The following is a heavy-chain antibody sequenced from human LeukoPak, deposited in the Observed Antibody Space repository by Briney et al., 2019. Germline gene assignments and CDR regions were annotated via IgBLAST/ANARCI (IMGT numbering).Heavy chain of an antibody. CDR1: GFTFDDYA. D-gene: IGHD1-14*01. J-gene: IGHJ4*02. V-gene: IGHV3-43*02. Sequence: GGSLRLSCAASGFTFDDYAMHWIRQAPGKGLEWVSLISGDGGSTYYADSAKGRFTISRDNSKNSLYLQMNSLRTEDTALYYCAKDISNPDPFDYWGQGTLVTVSS. CDR2: ISGDGGST. CDR3: AKDISNPDPFDY.